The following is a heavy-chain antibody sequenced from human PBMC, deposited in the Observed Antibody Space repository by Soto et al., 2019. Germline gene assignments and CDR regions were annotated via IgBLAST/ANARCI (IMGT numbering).Heavy chain of an antibody. Sequence: PGGSLRLSCAASGFTFRSYGMHWVRQAPGKGLEWVAVISYDGSNNYYADSVKGRFTISRDNSKNTLYLQMNSLRTEDTAVYYCAKEISDYFDSSVYFFDCWGQGTLVPVSS. J-gene: IGHJ4*02. CDR1: GFTFRSYG. CDR2: ISYDGSNN. V-gene: IGHV3-30*18. CDR3: AKEISDYFDSSVYFFDC. D-gene: IGHD3-22*01.